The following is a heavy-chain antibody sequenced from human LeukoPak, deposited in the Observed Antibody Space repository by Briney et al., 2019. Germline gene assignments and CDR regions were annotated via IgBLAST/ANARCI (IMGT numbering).Heavy chain of an antibody. CDR1: GFSLGTSGGG. Sequence: SGPTLVNPTQTLTLTCTFSGFSLGTSGGGVGWIRQPPGKALEWLALVYWNDDKRYSPSLKSRLTITKDTSKNQVVLTMTNMDPVDTATYYCAHRYYDFWSGYNTRTYYFDYWGQGTLVTVSS. CDR2: VYWNDDK. V-gene: IGHV2-5*01. J-gene: IGHJ4*02. CDR3: AHRYYDFWSGYNTRTYYFDY. D-gene: IGHD3-3*01.